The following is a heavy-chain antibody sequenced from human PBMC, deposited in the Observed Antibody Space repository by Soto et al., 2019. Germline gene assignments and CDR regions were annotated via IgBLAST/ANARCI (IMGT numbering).Heavy chain of an antibody. J-gene: IGHJ6*02. CDR2: IKSKSDGETT. CDR1: GFTFSNAW. D-gene: IGHD3-22*01. Sequence: ESGGGLVKPGGSLRLSCAASGFTFSNAWMNWVRQAPGKGLEWVRRIKSKSDGETTDYAAPVKGRFTISRDDSKNTLYLQMNSLKTEDTAVYYCTTGLTYYYDSSGYYWAGGMDVWGQGITVTVSS. V-gene: IGHV3-15*01. CDR3: TTGLTYYYDSSGYYWAGGMDV.